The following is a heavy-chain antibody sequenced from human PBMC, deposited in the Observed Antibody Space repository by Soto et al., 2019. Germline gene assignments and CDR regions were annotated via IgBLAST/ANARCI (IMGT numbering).Heavy chain of an antibody. D-gene: IGHD2-2*01. Sequence: EVQLVESGGGLVQSGGSLRLSCAASGFTFSSYWMSWVRQGPGKGPEWVANIKQDGSEIYYVDSVKGRFTISRDNAKSSLYLQMTRLRAEGTAVYHCAKSLSAIPGDSWGQGTLVTVSS. CDR3: AKSLSAIPGDS. V-gene: IGHV3-7*02. J-gene: IGHJ4*02. CDR2: IKQDGSEI. CDR1: GFTFSSYW.